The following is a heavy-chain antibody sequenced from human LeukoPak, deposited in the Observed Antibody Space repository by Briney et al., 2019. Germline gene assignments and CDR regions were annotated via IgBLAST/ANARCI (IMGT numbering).Heavy chain of an antibody. V-gene: IGHV4-61*02. D-gene: IGHD6-19*01. J-gene: IGHJ3*02. CDR2: IYTSGST. CDR1: GGSISSGSYY. CDR3: ARDSSGWKSNGAFDI. Sequence: PSQTLSLTCTASGGSISSGSYYWSWLRQPAGTGLEWIGRIYTSGSTNYNPSLKSRVTISVDTSKNQFSLKLSSVTAADTAVYYCARDSSGWKSNGAFDIWGQGTMVTVSS.